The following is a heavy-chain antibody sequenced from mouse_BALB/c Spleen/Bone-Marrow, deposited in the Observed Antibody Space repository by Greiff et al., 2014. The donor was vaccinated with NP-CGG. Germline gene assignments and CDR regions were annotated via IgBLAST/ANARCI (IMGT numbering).Heavy chain of an antibody. D-gene: IGHD1-1*01. Sequence: VQLQQSGPELVKPGASVKISCKASDYSFTGYFMNWVMQSHGKSLEWIGRINPYNGDTFYNQKFKGKATLTVDKSSSTAHMELRSLASEDSAVYYCARVTTDWYFDVWGAGTTVTVSS. J-gene: IGHJ1*01. V-gene: IGHV1-20*02. CDR3: ARVTTDWYFDV. CDR2: INPYNGDT. CDR1: DYSFTGYF.